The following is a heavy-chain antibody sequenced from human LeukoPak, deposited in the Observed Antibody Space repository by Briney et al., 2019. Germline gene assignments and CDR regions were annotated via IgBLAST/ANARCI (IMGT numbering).Heavy chain of an antibody. J-gene: IGHJ6*03. V-gene: IGHV3-23*01. CDR3: AKGSVMITFGGVRYYYYYMDV. Sequence: LPGGSLRLSCAASGFTFSSYSMNWVRQAPGKGLEWVSAISGSGGSTYYADSVKGRFTISRDNSKNTLYLQMNSLRAEDTAVYYCAKGSVMITFGGVRYYYYYMDVWGKGTTVTISS. CDR2: ISGSGGST. D-gene: IGHD3-16*01. CDR1: GFTFSSYS.